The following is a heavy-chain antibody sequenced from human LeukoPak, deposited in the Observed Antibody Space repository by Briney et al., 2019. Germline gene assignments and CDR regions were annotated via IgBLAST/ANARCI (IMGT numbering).Heavy chain of an antibody. CDR2: ISGSGGST. J-gene: IGHJ4*02. V-gene: IGHV3-23*01. CDR1: GFTFSSYA. D-gene: IGHD2-15*01. Sequence: SGGSLGLSCAASGFTFSSYAMSWVRQAPGKGLEWVSAISGSGGSTYYADSVKGRFTISRDNSKNTLYLQMNSLRAEDTAVYYCAKAKLSGGWYFDYWGQGTLVTVSS. CDR3: AKAKLSGGWYFDY.